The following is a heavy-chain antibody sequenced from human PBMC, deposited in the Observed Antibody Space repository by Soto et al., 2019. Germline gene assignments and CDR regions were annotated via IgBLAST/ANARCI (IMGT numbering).Heavy chain of an antibody. CDR3: AAPRLLWFGEWYYYGMDV. CDR2: IVVGSGNT. V-gene: IGHV1-58*01. CDR1: GFTFTSSA. J-gene: IGHJ6*02. D-gene: IGHD3-10*01. Sequence: ASVKVSCKASGFTFTSSAVQWVRQARGQRLEWIGWIVVGSGNTNYAQKFQERVTITRDMSTSTAYMELSSLRSEDTAVYYCAAPRLLWFGEWYYYGMDVWGQGTTVTVSS.